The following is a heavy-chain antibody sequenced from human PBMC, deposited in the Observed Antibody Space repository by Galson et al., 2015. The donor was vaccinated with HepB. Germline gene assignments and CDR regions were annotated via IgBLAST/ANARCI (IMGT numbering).Heavy chain of an antibody. V-gene: IGHV1-2*02. CDR1: GYTFTGYH. CDR2: IDPNGGGT. Sequence: SVKVSCKASGYTFTGYHLHWVRQAPGQGPEWMGWIDPNGGGTGYAQRLQGRVTMTRDRSVTTAYMELRSLTSDDTAVYYCARAWGSLGNAFDIWGQGTMVTASS. CDR3: ARAWGSLGNAFDI. J-gene: IGHJ3*02. D-gene: IGHD3-16*01.